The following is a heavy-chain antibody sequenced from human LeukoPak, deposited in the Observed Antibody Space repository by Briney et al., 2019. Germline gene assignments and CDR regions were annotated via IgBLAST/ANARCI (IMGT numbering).Heavy chain of an antibody. J-gene: IGHJ5*02. CDR2: IWYDGSNK. D-gene: IGHD3-16*01. Sequence: GRSLRLSCAASGFTFSSYGMHWVRQAPGKGLEWVAVIWYDGSNKYYADSVKGRFTISRDNSKNTLYLQMNSLRAEDTAVYYCARQTRGGNWFDPWGQGTLVTVSS. CDR1: GFTFSSYG. CDR3: ARQTRGGNWFDP. V-gene: IGHV3-33*01.